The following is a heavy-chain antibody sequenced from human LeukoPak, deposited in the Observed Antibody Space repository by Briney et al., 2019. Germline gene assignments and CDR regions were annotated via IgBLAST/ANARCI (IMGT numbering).Heavy chain of an antibody. CDR2: ISSSGSTI. V-gene: IGHV3-48*03. J-gene: IGHJ6*02. D-gene: IGHD3-3*01. Sequence: GGSLRLSCAASGFTFSSYEMNWVRQAPGKGLGRVSYISSSGSTIYYADSVKGRFTISRDNAKNSLYLQMNSLRAEDTAVYYCARDQYDFWSGYYGMDVWGQGTTVTVSS. CDR1: GFTFSSYE. CDR3: ARDQYDFWSGYYGMDV.